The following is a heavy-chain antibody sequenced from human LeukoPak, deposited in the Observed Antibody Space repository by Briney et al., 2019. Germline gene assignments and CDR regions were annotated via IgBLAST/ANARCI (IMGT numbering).Heavy chain of an antibody. CDR3: AKESLLWFGELLGYFGY. CDR1: GFTFSSYA. J-gene: IGHJ4*02. CDR2: ISGSGGST. D-gene: IGHD3-10*01. V-gene: IGHV3-23*01. Sequence: GGSLRLSCAASGFTFSSYAMSWVRQAPGKGLEWVSAISGSGGSTYYADSVKGRFTISRDNSKNTLYLQMNSLRAEDTAVYYCAKESLLWFGELLGYFGYWGQGTLVTVSS.